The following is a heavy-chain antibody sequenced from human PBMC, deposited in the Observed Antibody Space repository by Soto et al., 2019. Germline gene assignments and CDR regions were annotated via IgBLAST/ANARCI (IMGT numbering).Heavy chain of an antibody. V-gene: IGHV4-39*01. CDR3: ARHIRGSSWSLAYYFDY. Sequence: QLQLQESGPGLVKPSETLSLTCTVSGGSISSSSYYWGWIRQPPGKGLEWIGSIYYSGSTYYNPSLKSRVPISVDTSKNQFSLKLSSVTAADTAVYYCARHIRGSSWSLAYYFDYWGQGTLVTVSS. CDR1: GGSISSSSYY. CDR2: IYYSGST. J-gene: IGHJ4*02. D-gene: IGHD6-13*01.